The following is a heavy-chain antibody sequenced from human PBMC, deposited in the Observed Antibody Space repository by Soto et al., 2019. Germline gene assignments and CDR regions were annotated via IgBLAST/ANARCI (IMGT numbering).Heavy chain of an antibody. V-gene: IGHV3-23*01. CDR2: ISGGAEGA. D-gene: IGHD2-15*01. CDR1: GFTFSSHA. Sequence: EVQLLESGGGLVQPEGALRLSCAASGFTFSSHAMSWVRQAPGKGLEWLSSISGGAEGAYYADSVKGRFTISRDNSKNTLYLQMNSLRAEDTAVYYCARDLWWYLHWGQGTLVTISS. CDR3: ARDLWWYLH. J-gene: IGHJ4*02.